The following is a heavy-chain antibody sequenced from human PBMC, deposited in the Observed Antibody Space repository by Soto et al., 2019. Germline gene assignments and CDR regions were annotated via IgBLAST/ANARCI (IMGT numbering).Heavy chain of an antibody. CDR2: ISAYNGNT. J-gene: IGHJ4*02. D-gene: IGHD6-19*01. CDR3: ARDLALAVAGIGSFDY. Sequence: ASVKVSCKASGYTFTSYGISWVRQAPGQGLEWMGWISAYNGNTNYAQRLQGRVTMTTDTSTSTAYMELRSLRSDDTAVYYCARDLALAVAGIGSFDYWGQGTLVTVSS. CDR1: GYTFTSYG. V-gene: IGHV1-18*01.